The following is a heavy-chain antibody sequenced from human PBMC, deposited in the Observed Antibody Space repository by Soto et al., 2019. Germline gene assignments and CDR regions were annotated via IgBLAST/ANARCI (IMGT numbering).Heavy chain of an antibody. CDR2: IHAHSGGT. V-gene: IGHV1-2*02. D-gene: IGHD3-16*01. J-gene: IGHJ5*02. Sequence: ASEKVSCEASGLHFTCYYIHWLRQAPGQGLEWLGWIHAHSGGTEYAQKFQGRVTLTMDTSICTAYLTLTSLTSDDTALYYCAKDLPRQFAYWLDPWCQGTQVTVSS. CDR3: AKDLPRQFAYWLDP. CDR1: GLHFTCYY.